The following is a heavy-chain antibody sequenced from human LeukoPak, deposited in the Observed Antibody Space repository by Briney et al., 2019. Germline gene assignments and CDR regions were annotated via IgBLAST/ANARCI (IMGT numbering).Heavy chain of an antibody. CDR2: ISSSSSRI. D-gene: IGHD3-10*01. V-gene: IGHV3-48*02. CDR3: ASDYEGIVWFGKLSY. CDR1: GFMFSSYN. J-gene: IGHJ4*02. Sequence: GGSLRLSCAASGFMFSSYNMNWVRQAPGKGLEWLSYISSSSSRIYYADSVKGRFTISRDNAKNSLYLQMNSLRDEDTAVYYCASDYEGIVWFGKLSYWGQGALVTVSS.